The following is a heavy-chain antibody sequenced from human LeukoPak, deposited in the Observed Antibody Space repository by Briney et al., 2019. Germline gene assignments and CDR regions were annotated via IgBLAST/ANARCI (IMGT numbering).Heavy chain of an antibody. V-gene: IGHV4-59*01. Sequence: SETLSLTCTVPGGSISSYYWSWIRQPPGKGLEWIGYIYYSVSTNYNPSLKSRVTISVDTSKNQFSLKLSSVTAADTAVYYCARYSSSWYPYFDYWGQGTLVTVSS. J-gene: IGHJ4*02. D-gene: IGHD6-13*01. CDR3: ARYSSSWYPYFDY. CDR1: GGSISSYY. CDR2: IYYSVST.